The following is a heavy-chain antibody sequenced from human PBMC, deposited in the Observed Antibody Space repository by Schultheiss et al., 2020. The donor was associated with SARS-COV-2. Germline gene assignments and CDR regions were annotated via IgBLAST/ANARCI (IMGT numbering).Heavy chain of an antibody. J-gene: IGHJ3*02. CDR2: IWYDGSNK. Sequence: GGSLRLSCAASGFTFSSYGMHWVRQAPGKGLEWVAVIWYDGSNKYYADSVKGRFTISRDNSKNTLYLQMNSLRAEDTAVYYCARDDASGYSYGFAAFDIWGQGTMVTVSS. CDR1: GFTFSSYG. V-gene: IGHV3-33*08. D-gene: IGHD5-18*01. CDR3: ARDDASGYSYGFAAFDI.